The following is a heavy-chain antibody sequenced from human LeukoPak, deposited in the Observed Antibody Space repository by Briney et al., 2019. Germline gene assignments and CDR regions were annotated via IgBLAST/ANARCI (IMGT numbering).Heavy chain of an antibody. CDR2: IYYSGST. CDR1: GGSISSGGYY. CDR3: ASLPYYYDSSGYYYGEFDY. J-gene: IGHJ4*02. D-gene: IGHD3-22*01. V-gene: IGHV4-31*03. Sequence: PSQTLSLTCTVSGGSISSGGYYWSWLRQHPGKGLEWIGHIYYSGSTYYNPSLKSRVTISVDTSKNQFSLKLSSVTAADTAVYYCASLPYYYDSSGYYYGEFDYWGQGTLVTVSS.